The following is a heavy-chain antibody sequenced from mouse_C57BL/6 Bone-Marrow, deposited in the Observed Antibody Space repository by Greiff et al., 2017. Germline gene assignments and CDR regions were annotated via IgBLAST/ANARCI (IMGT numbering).Heavy chain of an antibody. Sequence: QVQLQQSGAELARPGASVKLSCKASGYTFTSYGISWVKQSTGQGLEWIGEIYPRSGNTYYNEKFKGKATLTADKTSSTAYMELSSLTSEDSAEYFFARLYTTVVATRDYWGQGTTLTVSS. V-gene: IGHV1-81*01. CDR2: IYPRSGNT. CDR1: GYTFTSYG. CDR3: ARLYTTVVATRDY. D-gene: IGHD1-1*01. J-gene: IGHJ2*01.